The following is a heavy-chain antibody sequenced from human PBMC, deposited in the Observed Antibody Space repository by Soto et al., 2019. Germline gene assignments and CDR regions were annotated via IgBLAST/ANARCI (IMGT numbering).Heavy chain of an antibody. CDR3: ARPPSDYYDYS. V-gene: IGHV3-21*01. D-gene: IGHD3-22*01. Sequence: PGGALILSCAASGFTFSSYSMNWVRQAPGKGLEWVSSISSSSSYIYYADSVKGRFTISRDNAKNSLYLQMNSLRAEDTAVYYCARPPSDYYDYSWGQGTLVTVSS. CDR1: GFTFSSYS. J-gene: IGHJ4*02. CDR2: ISSSSSYI.